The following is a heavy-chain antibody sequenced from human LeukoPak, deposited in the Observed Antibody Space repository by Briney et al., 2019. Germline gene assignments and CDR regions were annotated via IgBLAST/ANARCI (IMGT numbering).Heavy chain of an antibody. D-gene: IGHD2-2*01. Sequence: SETLSLTCTVSGGSISSYYWSWIRQPPGKGLEWIGYIYYSGSTNYNPSLKSRVTISVDTSKNQFSLKLSSVTAADTAVYYCARGEYQLYYYYMDVWGKGTTVTVSS. CDR2: IYYSGST. V-gene: IGHV4-59*01. CDR1: GGSISSYY. CDR3: ARGEYQLYYYYMDV. J-gene: IGHJ6*03.